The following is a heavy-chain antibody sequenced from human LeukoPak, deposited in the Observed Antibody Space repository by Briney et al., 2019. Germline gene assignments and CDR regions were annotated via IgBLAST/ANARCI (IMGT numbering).Heavy chain of an antibody. D-gene: IGHD1-20*01. CDR1: GFTFSSYA. CDR2: ISARGVVSTT. V-gene: IGHV3-23*01. J-gene: IGHJ4*02. Sequence: PGGSLRLSCAASGFTFSSYAMGWVRQAPGKGLEWVSAISARGVVSTTYYADSVKGRFTISRDDSKNTLYLQMSSLRAEDTAVFYCANNWNLDYWGQGTLVTVSS. CDR3: ANNWNLDY.